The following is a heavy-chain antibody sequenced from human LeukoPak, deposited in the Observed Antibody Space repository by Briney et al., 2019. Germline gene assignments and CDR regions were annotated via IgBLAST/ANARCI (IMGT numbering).Heavy chain of an antibody. D-gene: IGHD2-2*01. Sequence: PSETLSLTCAVYGGSFSGYYWNWIRQPPGKGLEWIGEINHSGSTKYSPSLKGRATISGDTSKKQFSLRLSSVTAADTAVYYCASGWGNCSSNSCFDYWGQGTLVTVSS. CDR2: INHSGST. J-gene: IGHJ4*02. V-gene: IGHV4-34*01. CDR3: ASGWGNCSSNSCFDY. CDR1: GGSFSGYY.